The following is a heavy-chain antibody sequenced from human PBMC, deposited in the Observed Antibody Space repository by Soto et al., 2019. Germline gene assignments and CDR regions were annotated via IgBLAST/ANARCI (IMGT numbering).Heavy chain of an antibody. CDR3: ARAGAVAADSDY. J-gene: IGHJ4*02. CDR1: GYTFTGYA. V-gene: IGHV1-3*05. Sequence: QVQLVQSGAEEKKPGASVKVSCKASGYTFTGYAMHWVRQAPGQRLEWMGWINAGNGNTKYSQKFQGRVTITRDTSESTVYMEPTSLRPEDTAVSSCARAGAVAADSDYRGQGTLVTVS. CDR2: INAGNGNT. D-gene: IGHD6-19*01.